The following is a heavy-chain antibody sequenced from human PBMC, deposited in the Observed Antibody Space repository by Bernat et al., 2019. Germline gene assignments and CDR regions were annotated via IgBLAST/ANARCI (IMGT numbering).Heavy chain of an antibody. J-gene: IGHJ6*02. Sequence: QVQPVESGGGVVQPGRSLRLSCAASGFTFSSYGMHWVRQAPGKGLEWVAVISYDGSNKYYADSVKGRFTISRDNSKNTLYLQMNSLRAEDTAVYYCAKERIPTRSHYTETSQLVFVMARYYYYGMDVWGQGTTVTVSS. V-gene: IGHV3-30*18. CDR1: GFTFSSYG. CDR3: AKERIPTRSHYTETSQLVFVMARYYYYGMDV. CDR2: ISYDGSNK. D-gene: IGHD6-13*01.